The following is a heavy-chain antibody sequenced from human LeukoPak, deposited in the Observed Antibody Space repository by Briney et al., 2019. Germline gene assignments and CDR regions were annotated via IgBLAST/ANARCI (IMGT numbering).Heavy chain of an antibody. J-gene: IGHJ4*02. V-gene: IGHV4-4*07. CDR1: GGSISSYY. Sequence: PSETLSLTCTVSGGSISSYYWSWLRQPAAKGLAWIGRIYTSGSTNYNPSLKSRVTLSVDTSKNQFSLKLSSVTAADTAVYYCARETRDFWSGYYKSFDYWGQGTLVTVSS. D-gene: IGHD3-3*01. CDR3: ARETRDFWSGYYKSFDY. CDR2: IYTSGST.